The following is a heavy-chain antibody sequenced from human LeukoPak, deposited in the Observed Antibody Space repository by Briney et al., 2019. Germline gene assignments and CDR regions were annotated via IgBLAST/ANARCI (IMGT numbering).Heavy chain of an antibody. CDR3: ARDILEGGYSSGWDRIYYYYGMDV. Sequence: SQTLSLTCAISGDSVSSNSAAWNWVRQSPSRGLEWLGRTYYRSKWYNDYAVSVKSRITINPDTSKNQFSLQLNSVTPEDTAVYYCARDILEGGYSSGWDRIYYYYGMDVWGQGTTVTVSS. V-gene: IGHV6-1*01. CDR1: GDSVSSNSAA. D-gene: IGHD6-19*01. CDR2: TYYRSKWYN. J-gene: IGHJ6*02.